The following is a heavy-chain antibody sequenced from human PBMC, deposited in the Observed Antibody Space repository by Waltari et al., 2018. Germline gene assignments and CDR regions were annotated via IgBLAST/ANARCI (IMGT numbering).Heavy chain of an antibody. D-gene: IGHD3-3*01. CDR3: ARGPYYNFWSGYYKDRDWFDP. V-gene: IGHV4-4*02. CDR1: GGSISSSNW. Sequence: QVQLQESGPGLVKPSGTLSLTCAVSGGSISSSNWWSWVRQPPGKGLEWIGEIYHSGSTNYNPSLKSRVTISVDKSKNQFSLKLSSVTAADTAVYYCARGPYYNFWSGYYKDRDWFDPWGQGTLVTVSS. J-gene: IGHJ5*02. CDR2: IYHSGST.